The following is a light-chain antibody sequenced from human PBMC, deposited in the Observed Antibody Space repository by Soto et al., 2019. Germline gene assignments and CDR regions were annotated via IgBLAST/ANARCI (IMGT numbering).Light chain of an antibody. J-gene: IGKJ1*01. CDR2: DAS. Sequence: DIQMTQSPSTLSASVGDRVTITCRASQSISSWLAWYQQKPGKAPKLLIYDASSLECGVPARFSGSGSGTEFTLTISSLQPDDFATSYCQQYNSYWTFGQGTKVEIK. V-gene: IGKV1-5*01. CDR1: QSISSW. CDR3: QQYNSYWT.